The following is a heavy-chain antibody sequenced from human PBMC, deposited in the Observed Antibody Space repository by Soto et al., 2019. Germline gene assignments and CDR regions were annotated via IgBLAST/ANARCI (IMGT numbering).Heavy chain of an antibody. Sequence: QITLKESGPTLVKPTQTLTLTCTFSGFSLSTSGVGVGWIRQPPGKALEWLALIYWDDDKRYSPSLKSRLTITQDTTKNQVVLTMTNMDLVDTATYYCAHSRVVYDILTGIVYHYYYGMDVWGKGTTVTVSS. CDR1: GFSLSTSGVG. CDR2: IYWDDDK. J-gene: IGHJ6*04. CDR3: AHSRVVYDILTGIVYHYYYGMDV. D-gene: IGHD3-9*01. V-gene: IGHV2-5*02.